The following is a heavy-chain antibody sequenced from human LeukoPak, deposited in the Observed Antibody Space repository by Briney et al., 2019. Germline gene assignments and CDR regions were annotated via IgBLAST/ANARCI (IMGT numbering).Heavy chain of an antibody. J-gene: IGHJ4*02. CDR2: ISYDGSNK. D-gene: IGHD6-6*01. V-gene: IGHV3-30*04. CDR1: GFTFSSYA. CDR3: ARAESGYSSSSKFDY. Sequence: GGSLRLSCAASGFTFSSYAMHWIRQTPGKGLEWVAFISYDGSNKNYADSVKGRFTISRDNSKNTLYLQMNSLRAEGTAVYYCARAESGYSSSSKFDYWGQGTLVTVSS.